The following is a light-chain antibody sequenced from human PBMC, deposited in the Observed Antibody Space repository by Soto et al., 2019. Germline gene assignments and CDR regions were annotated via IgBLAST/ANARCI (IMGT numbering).Light chain of an antibody. CDR2: RAS. Sequence: IVMTQSPATLSVSPGERATLSCRAGQTIYSNVAWYQQRPGKAPRLLIYRASTRATGVPARFSGSGSGTEFTLTITSLQSEDFAVYYCQHYYNHAPQLTFGGGTKVDI. CDR3: QHYYNHAPQLT. V-gene: IGKV3-15*01. J-gene: IGKJ4*01. CDR1: QTIYSN.